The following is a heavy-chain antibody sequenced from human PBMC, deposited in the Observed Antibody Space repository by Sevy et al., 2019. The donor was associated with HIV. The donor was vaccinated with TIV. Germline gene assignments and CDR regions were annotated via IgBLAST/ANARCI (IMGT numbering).Heavy chain of an antibody. CDR2: ISGSGGST. CDR1: GFTFSSYA. Sequence: GGSLRLSCAASGFTFSSYAMSWVRQAPGKGLEWVSAISGSGGSTYYADSVKGRLTISRENSKNTLYLQMNSLRAEDTAVYYCAKGTHYDFWSGPDYWGQGTLVTVSS. D-gene: IGHD3-3*01. CDR3: AKGTHYDFWSGPDY. V-gene: IGHV3-23*01. J-gene: IGHJ4*02.